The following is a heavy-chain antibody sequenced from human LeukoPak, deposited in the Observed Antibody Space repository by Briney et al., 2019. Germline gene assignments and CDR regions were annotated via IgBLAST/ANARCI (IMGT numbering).Heavy chain of an antibody. CDR3: ARGSSLWFGELPDY. D-gene: IGHD3-10*01. V-gene: IGHV1-8*01. Sequence: ASVKVSCKASGYTFTSYDINWVRQATGQGLEWMGWMNPNSGNTGYAQKFQGRVTMTRNTSISTAYMELGSLRSDDTAVYYCARGSSLWFGELPDYWGQGTLVTVSS. J-gene: IGHJ4*02. CDR1: GYTFTSYD. CDR2: MNPNSGNT.